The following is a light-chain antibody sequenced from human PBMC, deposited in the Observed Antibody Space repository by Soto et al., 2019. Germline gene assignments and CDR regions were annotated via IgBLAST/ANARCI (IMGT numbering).Light chain of an antibody. CDR1: QSLLHSNGYNY. CDR2: LGS. CDR3: MQALQTPLT. V-gene: IGKV2-28*01. Sequence: DIVMTQSPLSLPVTPGEPASISCRSSQSLLHSNGYNYLDWYLQKPGQSPQLLIYLGSNRASGVPDRFSGSGSGTDFTLKISRGEAEDVGVYYCMQALQTPLTFSQGTKLEIK. J-gene: IGKJ2*01.